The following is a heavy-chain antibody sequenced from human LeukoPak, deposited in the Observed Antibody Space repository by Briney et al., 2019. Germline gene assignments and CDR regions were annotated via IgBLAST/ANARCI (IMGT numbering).Heavy chain of an antibody. J-gene: IGHJ5*02. CDR3: ARDFFTMVRGVTRFNWFDP. CDR1: GFTFSSYS. D-gene: IGHD3-10*01. CDR2: ISSSSSYI. Sequence: PGGSLRLSCAASGFTFSSYSMYWVRQAPGKGLEWVSSISSSSSYIYYADSVKGRFTISRDNAKNSLYLQMNSLRAEDTAVYYCARDFFTMVRGVTRFNWFDPWGQGTLVTVSS. V-gene: IGHV3-21*01.